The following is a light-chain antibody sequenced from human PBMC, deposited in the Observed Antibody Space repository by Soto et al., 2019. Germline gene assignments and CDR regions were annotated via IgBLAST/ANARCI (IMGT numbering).Light chain of an antibody. CDR3: QEADTFPLWT. CDR2: AAT. J-gene: IGKJ1*01. CDR1: QSIGNW. Sequence: DIQVTQSPSSVSASVGDRVTITCRASQSIGNWLAWYQQKPGKAPKLLIYAATSLQGGVPSRFSGSVSGTDFTLTINSLQPEDFATYFCQEADTFPLWTFGQGTKVDFK. V-gene: IGKV1D-12*01.